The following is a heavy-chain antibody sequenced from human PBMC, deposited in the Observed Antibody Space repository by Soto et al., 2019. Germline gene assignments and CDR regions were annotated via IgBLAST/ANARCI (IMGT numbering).Heavy chain of an antibody. CDR1: GFTFSKYG. V-gene: IGHV3-33*01. Sequence: PGGSLRLSCAASGFTFSKYGMHWVRLAPGKGLEWVALIWNDGIRKVYVDSVKGRFTISRDNSKNTLDLQMNNLRDEDTAVYYCARDDDNDANALDYWGPGTLVTVSS. J-gene: IGHJ4*02. CDR2: IWNDGIRK. CDR3: ARDDDNDANALDY.